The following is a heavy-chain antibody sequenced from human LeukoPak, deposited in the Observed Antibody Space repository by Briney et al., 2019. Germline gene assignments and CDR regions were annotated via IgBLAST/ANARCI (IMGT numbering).Heavy chain of an antibody. CDR3: VNDVSVSY. V-gene: IGHV3-30*18. J-gene: IGHJ4*02. CDR1: GFTFGNYG. Sequence: GGSLRLSCVGSGFTFGNYGMHWVRQAPGKGLEWVSLISHDGTNKTYAESVKGRFTISRDNSKSTLYLEMNGLTVEGTGVYYCVNDVSVSYWGQGTLVTVSS. CDR2: ISHDGTNK. D-gene: IGHD5/OR15-5a*01.